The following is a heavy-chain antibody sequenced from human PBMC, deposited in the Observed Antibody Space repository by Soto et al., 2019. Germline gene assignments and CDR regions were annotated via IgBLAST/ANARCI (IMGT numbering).Heavy chain of an antibody. J-gene: IGHJ6*02. CDR2: IIAGNGNT. CDR1: GYTFSNYA. Sequence: ASVKVSCKASGYTFSNYAMHWVRQAPGQRLEWMGWIIAGNGNTKYSQKVQGRVTITRDTSASTAYMELSSLRSEDTAVYYCARSVVPAALSNYYYYGMDVWGQGTTVTVSS. CDR3: ARSVVPAALSNYYYYGMDV. V-gene: IGHV1-3*01. D-gene: IGHD2-2*01.